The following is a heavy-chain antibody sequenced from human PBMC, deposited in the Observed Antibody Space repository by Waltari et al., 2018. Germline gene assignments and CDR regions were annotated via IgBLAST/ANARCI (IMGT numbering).Heavy chain of an antibody. J-gene: IGHJ6*02. D-gene: IGHD3-10*01. CDR2: INAGNGNT. V-gene: IGHV1-3*01. CDR3: ARDGVLLKFGDSFMDV. Sequence: QVQLVQSGAEVKKPGSSVRVSCKASGYTFPSYAMHWVRQSPGQGLEWMGWINAGNGNTKYSQKFQGRVTFTRDTSAITAYMELSSLRSEDTAVYYCARDGVLLKFGDSFMDVWGQGTTVTVSS. CDR1: GYTFPSYA.